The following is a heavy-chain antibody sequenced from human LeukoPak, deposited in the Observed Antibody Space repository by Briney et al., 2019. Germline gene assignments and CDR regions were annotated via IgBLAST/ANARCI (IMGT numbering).Heavy chain of an antibody. V-gene: IGHV3-30-3*01. D-gene: IGHD3-10*01. Sequence: GGSLRLSCAASGFTFSSYAMHWVRQAPGKGLEWVAVISYDGSNKYYADSVKGRFTISRDNSKNTLYLQMNSLRAEDTAVYYCARDGGYDYGSGIDYWGQGTLVTVSS. J-gene: IGHJ4*02. CDR2: ISYDGSNK. CDR3: ARDGGYDYGSGIDY. CDR1: GFTFSSYA.